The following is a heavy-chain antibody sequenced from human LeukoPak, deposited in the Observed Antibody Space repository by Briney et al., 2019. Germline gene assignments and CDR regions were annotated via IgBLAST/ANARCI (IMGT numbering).Heavy chain of an antibody. J-gene: IGHJ4*02. V-gene: IGHV6-1*01. CDR1: GDSVSSNSAA. CDR2: TYYRSKWYN. CDR3: ARDIYDYVWGSYRYYFDC. D-gene: IGHD3-16*02. Sequence: SQTLSLTCAISGDSVSSNSAAWNWIRQSPSRGLEWLGRTYYRSKWYNDYAVSVKSRITINPDTSKNQFSLQLNSVTPEDTAVYYCARDIYDYVWGSYRYYFDCWGQGTLVTVSS.